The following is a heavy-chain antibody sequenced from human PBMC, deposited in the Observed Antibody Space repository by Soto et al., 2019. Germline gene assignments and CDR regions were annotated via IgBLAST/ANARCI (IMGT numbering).Heavy chain of an antibody. CDR2: MNPNSGNT. D-gene: IGHD3-10*01. J-gene: IGHJ5*02. CDR3: ARGHLARPGANWFDP. V-gene: IGHV1-8*01. CDR1: GYTFTSYD. Sequence: ASVKVSCKASGYTFTSYDINWLRQSTGQGLEWMGWMNPNSGNTGYAQKFQGRVTMTRNTSISTAYMELSSLRSEDTAVYYCARGHLARPGANWFDPWGQGTLVTVSS.